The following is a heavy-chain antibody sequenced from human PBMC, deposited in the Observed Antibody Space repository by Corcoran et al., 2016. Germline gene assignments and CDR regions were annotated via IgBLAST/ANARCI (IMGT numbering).Heavy chain of an antibody. Sequence: EVQLVQSGAEVKKPGESLKISCKGSGYSFTSYWIGWVRQMPGKGLEWMGSIYPGDSDTRYSPSFQGQVTISADKSIRTAYLQWSSLKASDTAMYYCARLPAWGSSLHYCYCMDVWGQGTTVTVSS. D-gene: IGHD3-16*01. CDR2: IYPGDSDT. V-gene: IGHV5-51*01. J-gene: IGHJ6*02. CDR3: ARLPAWGSSLHYCYCMDV. CDR1: GYSFTSYW.